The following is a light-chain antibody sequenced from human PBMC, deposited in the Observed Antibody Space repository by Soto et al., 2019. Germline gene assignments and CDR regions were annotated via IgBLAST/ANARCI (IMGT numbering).Light chain of an antibody. CDR3: QTWGTGIQV. CDR1: SGHSSYA. V-gene: IGLV4-69*01. J-gene: IGLJ1*01. Sequence: QLVLTQSPSASASLGASVKLTCTLSSGHSSYAIAWHQQQPEKGPRYFMKLNSDGSHSKGDGIPDRFSGSSSGAERYLTISSLPSEDEADYYCQTWGTGIQVFGTGTKVTVL. CDR2: LNSDGSH.